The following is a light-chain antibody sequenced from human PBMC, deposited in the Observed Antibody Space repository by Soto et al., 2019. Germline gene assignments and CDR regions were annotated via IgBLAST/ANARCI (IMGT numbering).Light chain of an antibody. V-gene: IGLV2-14*01. CDR1: SGDVGSYNR. J-gene: IGLJ1*01. CDR2: EVT. Sequence: QSALTQPASVSGSPGQSITISCTGTSGDVGSYNRVSWYQHHPGKAPKLIIYEVTDRPSGVSNRFSGSKSGNTASLTISGLQAEDEAEYYCSSYTNINTRACVFGTGTKVTAL. CDR3: SSYTNINTRACV.